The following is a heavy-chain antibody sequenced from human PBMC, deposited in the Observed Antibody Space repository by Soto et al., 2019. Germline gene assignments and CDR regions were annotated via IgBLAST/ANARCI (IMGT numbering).Heavy chain of an antibody. D-gene: IGHD6-19*01. V-gene: IGHV2-26*01. J-gene: IGHJ5*02. Sequence: QVTLKESGPVLVKPTEPLTLRCTVSGLSITDSEMGVSWIRQPPGQPLEWLAQIDSSGEKSYRTFLKSRLAISKDTSKSQIVLTMTNMDPADTATYYCARRLLAVAVSPWFDPWGQGIPVTVSS. CDR2: IDSSGEK. CDR3: ARRLLAVAVSPWFDP. CDR1: GLSITDSEMG.